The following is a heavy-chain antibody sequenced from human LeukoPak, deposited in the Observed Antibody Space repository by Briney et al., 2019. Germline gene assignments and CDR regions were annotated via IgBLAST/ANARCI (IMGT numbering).Heavy chain of an antibody. Sequence: SMKVSCKASGGTFSSYAISWVRQAPGQGLEWMGRIIPILGIANYAQKFQGRVTITADKSTSTAYMELSSLRSEDTAVYYCARENMSSEDAFDIWGQGTMVTVSS. CDR3: ARENMSSEDAFDI. D-gene: IGHD6-19*01. V-gene: IGHV1-69*04. CDR2: IIPILGIA. J-gene: IGHJ3*02. CDR1: GGTFSSYA.